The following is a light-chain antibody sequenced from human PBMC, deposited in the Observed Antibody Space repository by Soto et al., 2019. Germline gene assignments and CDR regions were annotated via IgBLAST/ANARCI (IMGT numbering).Light chain of an antibody. V-gene: IGKV1-5*03. CDR2: KAS. CDR3: QHYNSYSEA. CDR1: QTISSW. Sequence: DIQMTQSPSTLSGSVGDRVTITCRASQTISSWLAWYQQKPGKAPKLLIYKASTLKSGVPSRFSGSGSGTEFSLTISSLQPDGFATYYCQHYNSYSEALGQGTKVDLK. J-gene: IGKJ1*01.